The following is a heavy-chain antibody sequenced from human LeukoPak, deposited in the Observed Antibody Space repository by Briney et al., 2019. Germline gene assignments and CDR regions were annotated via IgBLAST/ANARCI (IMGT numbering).Heavy chain of an antibody. J-gene: IGHJ6*04. CDR2: ISYDGSNK. Sequence: GRSLRLSCAASGFTFSSYGMHWVRQAPGKGLEWVAVISYDGSNKYYADSVKGRFTISRDNSKNTLHLQMNSLRAEDTAVYYCAELGITMIGDVWGKGTTVTISS. D-gene: IGHD3-10*02. CDR3: AELGITMIGDV. V-gene: IGHV3-30*18. CDR1: GFTFSSYG.